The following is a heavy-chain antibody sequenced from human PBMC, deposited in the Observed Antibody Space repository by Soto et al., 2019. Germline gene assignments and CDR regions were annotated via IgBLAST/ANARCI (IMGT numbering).Heavy chain of an antibody. D-gene: IGHD5-12*01. CDR3: ARGDGSLDY. J-gene: IGHJ4*02. CDR1: GFTFSSYG. CDR2: IWYDGSNK. V-gene: IGHV3-33*01. Sequence: QVQLVESGGGVVQPGRSLRLSCAASGFTFSSYGMHWVRQAPGKGLEWVAVIWYDGSNKYYADSVKGRFTISRDNSKNTLYLQMNSLRAEDTAVYYSARGDGSLDYWGQGTLVTVSS.